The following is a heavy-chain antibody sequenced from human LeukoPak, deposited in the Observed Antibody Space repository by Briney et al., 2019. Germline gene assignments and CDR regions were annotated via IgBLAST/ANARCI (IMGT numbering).Heavy chain of an antibody. J-gene: IGHJ6*02. D-gene: IGHD2-2*02. CDR2: IGASNGYT. V-gene: IGHV1-18*01. CDR3: ARDQPSCSGPSCYTYYYYGMDV. CDR1: GYTFTSYG. Sequence: GASVKVSCKASGYTFTSYGFSWVRQAPGQGLEWLGWIGASNGYTNYAQKVQGGVTLTTDTSTSTAYMELRSLRSDDTAVYYCARDQPSCSGPSCYTYYYYGMDVWGQGTTVTVSS.